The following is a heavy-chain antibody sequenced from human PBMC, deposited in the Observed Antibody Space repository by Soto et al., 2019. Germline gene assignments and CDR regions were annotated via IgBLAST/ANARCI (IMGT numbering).Heavy chain of an antibody. J-gene: IGHJ4*02. D-gene: IGHD5-12*01. CDR2: IYSNGNT. CDR3: ARGGAVATTAHFDH. V-gene: IGHV4-4*07. CDR1: GDSINNYY. Sequence: PSETLSLTCIVSGDSINNYYWSWMRLPAGKGLEWIGRIYSNGNTYYNPSLKSRVSMSVDTSKNQFSLILKTVTAADTAVYYCARGGAVATTAHFDHWGQGTLVTVSS.